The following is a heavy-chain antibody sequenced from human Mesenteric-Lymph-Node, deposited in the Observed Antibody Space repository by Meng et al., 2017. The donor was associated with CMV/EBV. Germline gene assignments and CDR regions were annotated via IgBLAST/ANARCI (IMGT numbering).Heavy chain of an antibody. J-gene: IGHJ3*01. CDR3: ARFEGLYNGFDV. V-gene: IGHV3-30*02. CDR2: IRSAGYNK. CDR1: GFTFSAFG. D-gene: IGHD3-10*01. Sequence: GESLKISCAASGFTFSAFGMHWVRQAPGKGLEWVAFIRSAGYNKYYADSVKGRFTISRDNSKNMLFLQMSSLRAEDTAVYFCARFEGLYNGFDVWGQGTVVTVSS.